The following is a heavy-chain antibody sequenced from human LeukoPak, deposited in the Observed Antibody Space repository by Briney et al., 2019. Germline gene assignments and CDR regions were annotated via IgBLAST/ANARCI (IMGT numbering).Heavy chain of an antibody. D-gene: IGHD3-10*01. CDR3: ARDYASYYYGSGSFDY. CDR1: GFTFSSYS. CDR2: ISSSSSTI. J-gene: IGHJ4*02. Sequence: PGGSLRLSCAASGFTFSSYSMNWVRQAPGKGLEWVSYISSSSSTIYYADSVKGRFTISRDNAKNSLYLQMNSLRAEDTAVHYCARDYASYYYGSGSFDYWGQGTLVTVSS. V-gene: IGHV3-48*01.